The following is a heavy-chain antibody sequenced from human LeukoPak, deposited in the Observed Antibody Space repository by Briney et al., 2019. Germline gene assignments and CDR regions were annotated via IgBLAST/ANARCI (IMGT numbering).Heavy chain of an antibody. CDR3: AEDWQWSQDY. V-gene: IGHV3-30*02. CDR1: GFIFNKNG. D-gene: IGHD6-19*01. J-gene: IGHJ4*02. CDR2: IRKNGRDQ. Sequence: PGGSLRLSCVTSGFIFNKNGMHWVRQAPGKVLEWVSYIRKNGRDQYYADSVKGRFTLSRDDSKNTVHLQITNLRSEDTAVYYCAEDWQWSQDYWGQGTLITVSS.